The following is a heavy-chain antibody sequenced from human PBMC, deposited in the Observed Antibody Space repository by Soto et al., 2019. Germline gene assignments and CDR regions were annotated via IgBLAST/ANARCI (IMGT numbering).Heavy chain of an antibody. D-gene: IGHD6-19*01. CDR1: GFTFSSYG. CDR2: ISYDGSNK. J-gene: IGHJ4*02. CDR3: AKDSLGVGGAVAGPFDY. Sequence: SLRLSCAASGFTFSSYGMHWVRQAPGKGLEWVAVISYDGSNKYYADSVKGRFTISRDNSKNTLYLQMNSLRAEDTAVYYCAKDSLGVGGAVAGPFDYWGQGTLVTVSS. V-gene: IGHV3-30*18.